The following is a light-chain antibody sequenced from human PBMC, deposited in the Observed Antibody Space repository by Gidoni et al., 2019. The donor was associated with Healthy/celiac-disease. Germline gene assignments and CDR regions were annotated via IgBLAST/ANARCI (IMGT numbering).Light chain of an antibody. CDR2: KAS. J-gene: IGKJ3*01. Sequence: DIQMTQSPSTLSASVGDRVTITCRASQSISSWLAWYQQKPGKATKLLIYKASSLESGVPSRFSGSGSGTEFTLTISSLQPDDFATYYCQQYNSYSGTFGPGTKVDIK. V-gene: IGKV1-5*03. CDR1: QSISSW. CDR3: QQYNSYSGT.